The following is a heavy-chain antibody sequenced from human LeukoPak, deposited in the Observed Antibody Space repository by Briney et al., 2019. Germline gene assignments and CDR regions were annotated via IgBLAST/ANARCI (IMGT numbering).Heavy chain of an antibody. Sequence: GASLRLSCAASGFTFSSYAMSWVRQAPGKGLEWVSAISGSGGSTYYADSVKGRFTISRDNSKNTLYLQMNSLRAEDTAVYYCAKGSSGWYKGGKDVWGQGTTVTVSS. CDR2: ISGSGGST. CDR3: AKGSSGWYKGGKDV. D-gene: IGHD6-19*01. CDR1: GFTFSSYA. J-gene: IGHJ6*02. V-gene: IGHV3-23*01.